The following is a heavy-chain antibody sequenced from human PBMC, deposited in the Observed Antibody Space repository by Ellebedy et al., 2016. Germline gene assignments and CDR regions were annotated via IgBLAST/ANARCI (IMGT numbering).Heavy chain of an antibody. CDR1: GFIFKNHA. J-gene: IGHJ4*02. CDR2: ISGSAIST. D-gene: IGHD3-16*02. Sequence: GESLKISCAAPGFIFKNHAMSWVRQAPGKGLEWVSTISGSAISTYYTDSVKGRFTISSDESKNTVFLQMNSLRAEDTATYYCARDLGGFLGFDSWGQGTVVTVSS. CDR3: ARDLGGFLGFDS. V-gene: IGHV3-23*01.